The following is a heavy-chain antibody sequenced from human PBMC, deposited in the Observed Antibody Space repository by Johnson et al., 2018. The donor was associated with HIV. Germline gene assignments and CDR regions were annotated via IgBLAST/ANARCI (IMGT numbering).Heavy chain of an antibody. Sequence: QEQLVESGGGVVQPGGSLRLSCAASGFTFSSYGMHWVRQAPGKGLEWVAFIRYDGSNKYYADSVKGRFTISRDNSKNTLYLQMNSLRAEDTAVYYCAKVGERYYDSSGYDAFDIWGQGTVVTVSS. D-gene: IGHD3-22*01. CDR1: GFTFSSYG. CDR2: IRYDGSNK. CDR3: AKVGERYYDSSGYDAFDI. V-gene: IGHV3-30*02. J-gene: IGHJ3*02.